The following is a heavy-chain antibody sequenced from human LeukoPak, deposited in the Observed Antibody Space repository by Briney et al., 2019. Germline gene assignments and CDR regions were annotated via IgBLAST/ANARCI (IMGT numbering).Heavy chain of an antibody. V-gene: IGHV3-66*03. J-gene: IGHJ4*02. D-gene: IGHD5-18*01. Sequence: GGSLRLSCAASGFTFSDYYMSWIRQAPGKGLEWVSAISVSGNTYHADSVKGRFTISRDNSKNTLYLQMNSLRAEDTAVYYCAREYSYGRIFDYWGQGTLVTVSS. CDR3: AREYSYGRIFDY. CDR1: GFTFSDYY. CDR2: ISVSGNT.